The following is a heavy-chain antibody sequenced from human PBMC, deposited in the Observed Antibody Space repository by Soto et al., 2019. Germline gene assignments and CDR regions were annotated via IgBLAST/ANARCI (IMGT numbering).Heavy chain of an antibody. J-gene: IGHJ6*02. D-gene: IGHD3-10*01. CDR2: IIPIFGTA. CDR1: GGTFSSYA. CDR3: ARGKGRFGESPPRHYYGMDV. V-gene: IGHV1-69*06. Sequence: GASVKVSCKASGGTFSSYAISWVRQAPGQGLEWMGGIIPIFGTANYAQKFQGRVTITADKSTSTAYMELSSLSSEDTAVYYCARGKGRFGESPPRHYYGMDVWGQGTTVTVSS.